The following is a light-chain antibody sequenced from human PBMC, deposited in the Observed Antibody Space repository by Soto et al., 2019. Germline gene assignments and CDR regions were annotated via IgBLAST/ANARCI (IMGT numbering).Light chain of an antibody. Sequence: QSALSQPPSVSGAPGQSITISCTGTSDDVATYNRVSWYRQSPDTAPKLLIYEVSNRPSGVPDRFSGSKSGNTASLTISGLQAEDEADYYCSSYASGAIVVFGGGTKLTVL. CDR3: SSYASGAIVV. V-gene: IGLV2-18*02. J-gene: IGLJ2*01. CDR1: SDDVATYNR. CDR2: EVS.